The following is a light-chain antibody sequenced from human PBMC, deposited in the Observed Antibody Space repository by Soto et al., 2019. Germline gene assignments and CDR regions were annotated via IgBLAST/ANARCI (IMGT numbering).Light chain of an antibody. CDR1: RSNIGNNY. CDR2: DNN. J-gene: IGLJ2*01. CDR3: GTWDTSLSAGV. V-gene: IGLV1-51*01. Sequence: QSVLTQPPSVSAAPGQKVSISCSGSRSNIGNNYVSWYQQFPGTAPKLLIYDNNKRPSGIPDRFSGSASGTSATLGITGLQTGDEADYYCGTWDTSLSAGVFGGGTKVTVL.